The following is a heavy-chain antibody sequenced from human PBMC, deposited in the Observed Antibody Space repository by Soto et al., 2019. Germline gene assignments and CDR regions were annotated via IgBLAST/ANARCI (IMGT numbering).Heavy chain of an antibody. J-gene: IGHJ4*02. V-gene: IGHV3-74*01. CDR3: AKNPGYYYDSTGYHFDY. CDR1: GFTFSSYW. CDR2: IHSDGGTT. D-gene: IGHD3-22*01. Sequence: GGSLRLSCAASGFTFSSYWMHWVRQAPGKGLVWVSRIHSDGGTTTYADSVKGRFTMSRDNAKNTLYLQMNSLRAEDTAVYYCAKNPGYYYDSTGYHFDYWGQGTLVTVSS.